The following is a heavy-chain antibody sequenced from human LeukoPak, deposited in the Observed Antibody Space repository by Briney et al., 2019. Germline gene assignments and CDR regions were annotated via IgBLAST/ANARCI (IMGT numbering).Heavy chain of an antibody. CDR2: IYHSGST. CDR3: ARGPGRWLDY. Sequence: SETLSLTCAVSGYSISSGYYWGWIRQPPGKGLEWLGSIYHSGSTYYNPSLKSRVTISVDTSKTQFSLKLSSVTAADTAVYYCARGPGRWLDYWGQGTLVTVSS. CDR1: GYSISSGYY. V-gene: IGHV4-38-2*01. J-gene: IGHJ4*02. D-gene: IGHD3-10*01.